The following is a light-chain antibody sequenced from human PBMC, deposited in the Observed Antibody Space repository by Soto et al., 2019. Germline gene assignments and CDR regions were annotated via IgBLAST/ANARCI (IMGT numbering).Light chain of an antibody. CDR3: RHSLKTPGT. J-gene: IGKJ1*01. Sequence: DIVMTQSPLSLPVTPGEPASISCRSSQSLLHSNGYNYLDWYLQKPGQSPQLLIYLGSNRDSGVPDRFSGSGSGTDFTLKISRVEAEDVGVYYCRHSLKTPGTFGQGTKVEI. V-gene: IGKV2-28*01. CDR2: LGS. CDR1: QSLLHSNGYNY.